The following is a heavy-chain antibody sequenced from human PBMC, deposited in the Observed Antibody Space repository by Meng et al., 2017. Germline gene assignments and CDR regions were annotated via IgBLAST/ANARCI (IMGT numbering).Heavy chain of an antibody. Sequence: EVEGVGFGGGLVQTGGSLRLSCAVSGFTFSRYWMHWVRQAPGKGLVWVSRINSDVSSRSYADSVKGRFTISRDNAKNTLYLQMNSLRAEDPAVYYCARDHGPIDYWGQGTLVTVSS. CDR1: GFTFSRYW. V-gene: IGHV3-74*01. CDR3: ARDHGPIDY. CDR2: INSDVSSR. J-gene: IGHJ4*02.